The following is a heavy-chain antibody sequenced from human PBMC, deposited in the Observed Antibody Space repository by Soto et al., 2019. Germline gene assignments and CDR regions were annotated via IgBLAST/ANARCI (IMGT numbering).Heavy chain of an antibody. CDR2: INPSGGST. CDR3: ARGDYFWNGNYYYGIYV. CDR1: GYTFTSYY. Sequence: ASVKVSCKASGYTFTSYYMHWVRQAPGQGLEWMGIINPSGGSTSYAQKFQGRVTMTRDTSTSTVYMELSSLRSEDTAVYYCARGDYFWNGNYYYGIYVCGQGTTVPVSA. J-gene: IGHJ6*01. D-gene: IGHD3-3*01. V-gene: IGHV1-46*01.